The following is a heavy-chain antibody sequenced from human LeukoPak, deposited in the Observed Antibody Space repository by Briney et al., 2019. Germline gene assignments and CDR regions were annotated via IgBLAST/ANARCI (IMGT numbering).Heavy chain of an antibody. CDR2: ISSSSSYI. V-gene: IGHV3-21*01. D-gene: IGHD3-10*01. CDR3: ARELLWFGDSQGFDP. CDR1: GFSFSDYN. J-gene: IGHJ5*02. Sequence: KTGGSLRLSCAASGFSFSDYNMNWVRQAPGKGLEWVSSISSSSSYIYYADSVKGRFTISRDNAKNSLYLQMNSLRAEDTAVYYCARELLWFGDSQGFDPWGQGTLVTVSS.